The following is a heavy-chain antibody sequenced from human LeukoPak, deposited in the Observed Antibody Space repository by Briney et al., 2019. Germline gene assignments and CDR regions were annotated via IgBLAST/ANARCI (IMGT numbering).Heavy chain of an antibody. CDR3: AKVRYYDFWSGFHYGMDV. CDR1: GFTFRSYA. Sequence: GGSLRLSCAASGFTFRSYAMSWVRQAPGKGLECVSAISGSGGRTYYADSVKGRFTISRDNSKNTLYLQMNSLRAEDTAVYYCAKVRYYDFWSGFHYGMDVWGQGTTVTVSS. V-gene: IGHV3-23*01. CDR2: ISGSGGRT. D-gene: IGHD3-3*01. J-gene: IGHJ6*02.